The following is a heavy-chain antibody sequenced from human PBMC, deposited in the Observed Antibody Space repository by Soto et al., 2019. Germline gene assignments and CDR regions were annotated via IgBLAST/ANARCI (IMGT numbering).Heavy chain of an antibody. CDR2: IYRTGST. D-gene: IGHD1-1*01. V-gene: IGHV4-4*02. J-gene: IGHJ5*01. CDR3: ASRDPGTGIDS. Sequence: QVQLQESGPGLVKPSETLSLTCGVSPGSFSSNNWWTWVRQPPGQGLEWIGEIYRTGSTNYNTSLKSRLAISLDKSENQCSLRLTSLTAADTAMYFCASRDPGTGIDSWGQGTLVTVSS. CDR1: PGSFSSNNW.